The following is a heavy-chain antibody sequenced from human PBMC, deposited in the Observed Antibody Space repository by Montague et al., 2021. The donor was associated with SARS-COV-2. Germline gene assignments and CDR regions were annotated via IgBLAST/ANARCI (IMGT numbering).Heavy chain of an antibody. V-gene: IGHV3-33*01. CDR2: IWYDASRE. CDR3: ARANSIWDTDDYYYGMDV. D-gene: IGHD3-3*02. J-gene: IGHJ6*02. Sequence: SLRLSCSASGFVFSSHGMHWVRQAPGKGLEWVAHIWYDASREYSXDSVEGRFTISRDNSKNTLYLEMKNLRAEDTAVYCCARANSIWDTDDYYYGMDVWGRGTTVTVSS. CDR1: GFVFSSHG.